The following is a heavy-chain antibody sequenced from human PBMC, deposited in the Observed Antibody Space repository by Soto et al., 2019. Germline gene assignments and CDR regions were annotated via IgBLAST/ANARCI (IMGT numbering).Heavy chain of an antibody. V-gene: IGHV3-73*01. J-gene: IGHJ4*02. CDR2: IRSKANSYAT. CDR3: TSPYYYDSSGHRGDY. Sequence: HPGGSLRLSCAASGFTFSGSAMHWVRQASGKGLEWVGRIRSKANSYATAYAASVKGRFTISRDDSKNTAYLQMNSLKTEDTAVYYCTSPYYYDSSGHRGDYWGQGTLVTVSS. D-gene: IGHD3-22*01. CDR1: GFTFSGSA.